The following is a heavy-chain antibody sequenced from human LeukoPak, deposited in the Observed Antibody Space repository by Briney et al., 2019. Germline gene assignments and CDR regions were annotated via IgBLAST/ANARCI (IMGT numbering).Heavy chain of an antibody. V-gene: IGHV4-59*01. D-gene: IGHD3-10*01. Sequence: SETLSLTCTVSGGSISSYYWSWIRQPPGKGLEWIGYIYYSGSTNYNPSLKSRVTISVDTSKNQFSLKLSSVTAADTAVYYCARVIGERRNVSPYYFDYWGQGTLVTVSS. CDR2: IYYSGST. CDR1: GGSISSYY. CDR3: ARVIGERRNVSPYYFDY. J-gene: IGHJ4*02.